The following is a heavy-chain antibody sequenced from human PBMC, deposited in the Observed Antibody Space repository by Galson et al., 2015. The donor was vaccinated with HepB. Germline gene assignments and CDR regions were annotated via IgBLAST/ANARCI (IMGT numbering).Heavy chain of an antibody. CDR3: ARNLGSGSSFAF. CDR2: INAGNGDT. D-gene: IGHD3-10*01. J-gene: IGHJ4*02. Sequence: SCKASGYTFTSYAMHWVRQAPGQRLEWLGRINAGNGDTEYSQKLQGRVTITRDTSASTAYMELSSLSSEDTAVYYCARNLGSGSSFAFWGQGTLVSVSS. V-gene: IGHV1-3*01. CDR1: GYTFTSYA.